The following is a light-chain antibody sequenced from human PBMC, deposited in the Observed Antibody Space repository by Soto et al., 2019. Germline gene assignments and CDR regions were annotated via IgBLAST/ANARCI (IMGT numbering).Light chain of an antibody. CDR1: QTVSSNY. Sequence: EIILMQSPDTLSLSPGEIATLSCSASQTVSSNYLAWCQQRPGQAPRLLIYGASTRAAGIPDRFSGSGSGTDITLTITRLEPEDSAVYYCQQRSSWPWTFGQGTKVDIK. J-gene: IGKJ1*01. CDR2: GAS. V-gene: IGKV3D-20*02. CDR3: QQRSSWPWT.